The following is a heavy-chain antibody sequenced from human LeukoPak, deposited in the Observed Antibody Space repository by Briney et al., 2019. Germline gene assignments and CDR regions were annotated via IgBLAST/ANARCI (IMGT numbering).Heavy chain of an antibody. J-gene: IGHJ5*02. CDR1: GGSFSGYY. CDR2: INHCGST. Sequence: SETLSLTCAVYGGSFSGYYWSWIRQPPGKGLEWIGEINHCGSTNYNPSLKSRVTISVDTSKNQFSLKLSSVTAADTAVYYCARDGTIFGVVKGNWFDPWGQGTLVTVSS. CDR3: ARDGTIFGVVKGNWFDP. D-gene: IGHD3-3*01. V-gene: IGHV4-34*01.